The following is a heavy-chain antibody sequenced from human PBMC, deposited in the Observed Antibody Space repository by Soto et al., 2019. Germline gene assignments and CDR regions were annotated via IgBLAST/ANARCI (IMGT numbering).Heavy chain of an antibody. D-gene: IGHD3-22*01. V-gene: IGHV1-18*01. Sequence: ASVKVSCKASGYTFTSYGISWVRQAPGQGLEWMGWISAYNGNTNYAQKLQGRVTMTTDTSTSTAYMELRSLRSDDTAVYYCARLRYYYDSSGSTYPYYFDYWGQGTLVTVSP. J-gene: IGHJ4*02. CDR2: ISAYNGNT. CDR1: GYTFTSYG. CDR3: ARLRYYYDSSGSTYPYYFDY.